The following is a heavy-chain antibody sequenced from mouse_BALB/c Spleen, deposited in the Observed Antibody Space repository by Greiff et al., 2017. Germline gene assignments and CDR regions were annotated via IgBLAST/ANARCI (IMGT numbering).Heavy chain of an antibody. Sequence: VKLVESGPGLVAPSQSLSITCTVSGFSLTSYGVHWVRQPPGKGLEWLGVIWAGGSTNYNSALMSRLSISKDNSKSQFFLKMNSLQTDDTAMYYCARTGLYYFDYWGQGTTLTVSA. J-gene: IGHJ2*01. CDR2: IWAGGST. CDR3: ARTGLYYFDY. CDR1: GFSLTSYG. V-gene: IGHV2-9*02. D-gene: IGHD3-3*01.